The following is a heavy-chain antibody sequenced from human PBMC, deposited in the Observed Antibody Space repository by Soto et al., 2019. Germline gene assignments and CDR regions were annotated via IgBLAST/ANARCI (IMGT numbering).Heavy chain of an antibody. D-gene: IGHD1-1*01. J-gene: IGHJ5*02. Sequence: SETLSLTCAVSGASVRSYHWSWIRPAAGKGLEWIGRVQMSGTTNYNPSLKTRVTMSLDTSKNEVSLRMTSVTAADTAVYFCAKDRSTMRWFDPWGQGILVTVSS. V-gene: IGHV4-4*07. CDR1: GASVRSYH. CDR3: AKDRSTMRWFDP. CDR2: VQMSGTT.